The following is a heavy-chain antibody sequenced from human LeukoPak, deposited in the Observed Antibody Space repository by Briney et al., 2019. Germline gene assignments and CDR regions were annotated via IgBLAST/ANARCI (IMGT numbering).Heavy chain of an antibody. CDR3: ARVLRYFDWLLFHWYFDL. V-gene: IGHV4-34*01. J-gene: IGHJ2*01. Sequence: SETLSLTCAVYGGSFSGYYWSWIRQPPGKGLEWIGEINHSGSTNYTPSLKSRVTISVDTSKNQFSLKLSSVTAADTAVYYCARVLRYFDWLLFHWYFDLWGRGTLVTVSS. CDR2: INHSGST. D-gene: IGHD3-9*01. CDR1: GGSFSGYY.